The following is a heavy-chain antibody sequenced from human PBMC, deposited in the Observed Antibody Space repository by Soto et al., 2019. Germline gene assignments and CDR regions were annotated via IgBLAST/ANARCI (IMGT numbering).Heavy chain of an antibody. CDR3: ARGSRRGYSSSWYALGSDY. D-gene: IGHD6-13*01. CDR2: ISYDGSNK. V-gene: IGHV3-30-3*01. J-gene: IGHJ4*02. Sequence: LRLSCAASGFTFSSYAMHWVRQAPGKGLEWVAVISYDGSNKYYADSVKGRFTISRDNSKNTLYLQMNSLRAEDTAVYYCARGSRRGYSSSWYALGSDYWGQGTLVTVSS. CDR1: GFTFSSYA.